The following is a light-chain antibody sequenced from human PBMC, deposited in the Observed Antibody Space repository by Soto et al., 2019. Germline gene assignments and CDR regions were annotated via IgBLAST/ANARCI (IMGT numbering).Light chain of an antibody. CDR1: SSDVGGYNY. Sequence: QSALTQPASVSGSPGQSITISCTGTSSDVGGYNYVSWYQQHPGKAPKLMIYEVSNRPSGVSNRFSGSKSGNTASLTISGLQAEDEADYYCSSYTSSSTLFGGGPKVTVL. V-gene: IGLV2-14*01. CDR3: SSYTSSSTL. J-gene: IGLJ2*01. CDR2: EVS.